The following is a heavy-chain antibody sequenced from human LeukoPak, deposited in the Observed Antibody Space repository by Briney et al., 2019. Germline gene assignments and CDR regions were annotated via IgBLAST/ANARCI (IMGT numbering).Heavy chain of an antibody. CDR1: GGSISSYY. CDR2: IYTSGST. D-gene: IGHD4-23*01. CDR3: LYGGNSGAWLY. Sequence: SETLSLTCTVSGGSISSYYWSWIRQPAGKGLEWIGRIYTSGSTNYNPSLKSRVTMSVDTSRNQFSLNLISVTAADTAVYYCLYGGNSGAWLYWGQGTLVTVSS. J-gene: IGHJ4*02. V-gene: IGHV4-4*07.